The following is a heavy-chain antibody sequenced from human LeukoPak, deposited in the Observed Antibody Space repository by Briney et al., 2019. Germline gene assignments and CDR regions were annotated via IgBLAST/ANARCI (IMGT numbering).Heavy chain of an antibody. CDR2: MNPNSGDT. CDR3: ARVPRRGDRFDP. D-gene: IGHD3-10*01. CDR1: GYTFTNHD. Sequence: ASVKVSCKASGYTFTNHDMHWVRQAPGQRLEWMGWMNPNSGDTGYALKFQGRVTMSRSTSINTAYMELGSLRSEDTAVYYCARVPRRGDRFDPWGQGTLVTVSS. J-gene: IGHJ5*02. V-gene: IGHV1-8*02.